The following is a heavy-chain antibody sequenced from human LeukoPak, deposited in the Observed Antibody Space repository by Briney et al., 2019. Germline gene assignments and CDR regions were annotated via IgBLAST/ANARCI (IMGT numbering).Heavy chain of an antibody. V-gene: IGHV3-23*01. CDR2: IRGSGVNT. CDR3: AKDVYGDYGGLDY. D-gene: IGHD4-17*01. J-gene: IGHJ4*02. CDR1: GFSFSAYA. Sequence: GGSLRLSCTASGFSFSAYAMMWVRQAPGKGPEWVSAIRGSGVNTYYADSVKGRFAISRDNSKNTLYLQMNSLRAEDTAVYYCAKDVYGDYGGLDYWGQGTLVTVSS.